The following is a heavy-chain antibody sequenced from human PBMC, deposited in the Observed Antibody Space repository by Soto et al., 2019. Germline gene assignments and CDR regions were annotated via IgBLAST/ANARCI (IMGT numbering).Heavy chain of an antibody. D-gene: IGHD3-22*01. CDR1: GFTFSSYA. Sequence: SLRLSCAASGFTFSSYAMHWVRQAPGKGLEWVAVISYDGSNKYYADSVKGRFTISRDNSKNTLYLQMNSLRAEDTAVYYCARGGYYDSSGYLVYWGQGTLVTVSS. J-gene: IGHJ4*02. CDR3: ARGGYYDSSGYLVY. V-gene: IGHV3-30-3*01. CDR2: ISYDGSNK.